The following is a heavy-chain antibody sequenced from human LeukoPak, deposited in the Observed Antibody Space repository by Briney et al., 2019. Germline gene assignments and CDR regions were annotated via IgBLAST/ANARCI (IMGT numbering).Heavy chain of an antibody. CDR1: GGSFSGNY. Sequence: KPSETLSLTCAVSGGSFSGNYWSWIRQPPGKGLEWIGDILHTGSTNYNPSLKSRLTMSVDTSKNQFSLNLSSVTAADTAVYYCAKVRGYNFGFGRTAPRHWGQGTLVTVSS. V-gene: IGHV4-34*12. D-gene: IGHD5-18*01. J-gene: IGHJ1*01. CDR2: ILHTGST. CDR3: AKVRGYNFGFGRTAPRH.